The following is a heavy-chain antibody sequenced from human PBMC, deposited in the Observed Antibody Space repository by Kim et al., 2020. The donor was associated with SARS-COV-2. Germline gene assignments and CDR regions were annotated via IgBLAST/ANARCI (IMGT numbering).Heavy chain of an antibody. D-gene: IGHD3-22*01. V-gene: IGHV4-4*07. CDR3: ASSPVVITNYYYYGMDV. CDR2: IYTSGST. J-gene: IGHJ6*02. CDR1: GGSISSYY. Sequence: SETLSLTCTVSGGSISSYYWSWIRQPAGKGLEWIGRIYTSGSTNYNPSLKSRVTMSVDTSKNQFSLKLSSVTAADTAVYYCASSPVVITNYYYYGMDVWGQGNTVTVSS.